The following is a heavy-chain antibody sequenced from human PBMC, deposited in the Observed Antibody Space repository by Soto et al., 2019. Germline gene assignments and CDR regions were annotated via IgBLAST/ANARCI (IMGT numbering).Heavy chain of an antibody. CDR3: AREAHYDSSGYSPYNWFDP. J-gene: IGHJ5*02. CDR1: GYTFTSYY. D-gene: IGHD3-22*01. Sequence: ASVKVSCKASGYTFTSYYMHWVRQAPGQGLEWMGIINPSGGSTSYAQKFQGRVTMTRDTSTSTVYMELSSLRSEDTAVYYCAREAHYDSSGYSPYNWFDPWGQGTLVTVSS. V-gene: IGHV1-46*01. CDR2: INPSGGST.